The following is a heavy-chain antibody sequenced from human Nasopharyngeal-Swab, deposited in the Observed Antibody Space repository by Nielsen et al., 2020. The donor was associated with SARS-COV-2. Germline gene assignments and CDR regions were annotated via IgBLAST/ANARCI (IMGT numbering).Heavy chain of an antibody. Sequence: GGSLRLSCAASGFTFSSYSMNGVRQAPGKGLEWVSSISSSSSYIYYADSVKGRFTISRDNAKNSLYLQMNSLRAEDTAVYYCARISSGWYDGYWGQGTLVTVSS. CDR2: ISSSSSYI. J-gene: IGHJ4*02. D-gene: IGHD6-19*01. CDR1: GFTFSSYS. V-gene: IGHV3-21*01. CDR3: ARISSGWYDGY.